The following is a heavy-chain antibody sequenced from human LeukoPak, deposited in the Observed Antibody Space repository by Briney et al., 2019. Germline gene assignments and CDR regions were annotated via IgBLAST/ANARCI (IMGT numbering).Heavy chain of an antibody. CDR2: ISAYNGNT. V-gene: IGHV1-18*01. D-gene: IGHD2-2*01. CDR3: ARDQSPLSVPAAIRYYYYGMDV. CDR1: GYTFTSYG. J-gene: IGHJ6*02. Sequence: ASVKVSCKASGYTFTSYGISWVRQAPGQGLEWMGWISAYNGNTNYAQKLQGRVTMTTDTSRSTAYMELRSLRSDDTAVYYCARDQSPLSVPAAIRYYYYGMDVWGQGTTVTVSS.